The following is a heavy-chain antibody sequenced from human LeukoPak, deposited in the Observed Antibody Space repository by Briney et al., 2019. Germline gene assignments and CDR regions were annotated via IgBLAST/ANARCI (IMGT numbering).Heavy chain of an antibody. D-gene: IGHD2-15*01. CDR2: TNEPGVYT. CDR1: GFTFRSYA. Sequence: PGGSLRLSCTASGFTFRSYAMSWVRQAPGKGLDWVSGTNEPGVYTYYADSVKGRFTVSRDNSENTLYLQMNGLRVEDTAVYYCVRDFHCSDDSCPLFDYWGQGTLVTVSS. J-gene: IGHJ4*02. V-gene: IGHV3-23*01. CDR3: VRDFHCSDDSCPLFDY.